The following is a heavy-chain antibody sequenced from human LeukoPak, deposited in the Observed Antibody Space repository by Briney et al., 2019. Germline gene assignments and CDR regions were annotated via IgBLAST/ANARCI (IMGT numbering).Heavy chain of an antibody. CDR1: GFTFSNAW. J-gene: IGHJ6*02. Sequence: GGSLRLSCAASGFTFSNAWMSWVRQAPGKGLEWVGRIKSKTDGGTTDCAAPVKGRFTISRDDSKHTLYLQMNSLKTEDTAVYYCTTDPFYYYGMDVWGQGTTVTVSS. V-gene: IGHV3-15*01. CDR3: TTDPFYYYGMDV. CDR2: IKSKTDGGTT.